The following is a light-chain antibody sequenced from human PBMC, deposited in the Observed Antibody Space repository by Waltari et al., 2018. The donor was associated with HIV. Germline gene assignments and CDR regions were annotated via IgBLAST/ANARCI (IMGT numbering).Light chain of an antibody. CDR2: MSS. CDR3: MQALHTPIT. J-gene: IGKJ5*01. Sequence: DVLLTQSPLSLAATPGESAAISFKSHQRLLHKNGTNDLDWYVKKPGQPPQLLMYMSSNLAASVPVRFSGSVSGTDFTLKISRVEAEDVGIYYCMQALHTPITFGQGTRLEI. CDR1: QRLLHKNGTND. V-gene: IGKV2-28*01.